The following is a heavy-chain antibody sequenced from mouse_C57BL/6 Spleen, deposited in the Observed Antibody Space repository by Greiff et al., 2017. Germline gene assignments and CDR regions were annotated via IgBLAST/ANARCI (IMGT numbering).Heavy chain of an antibody. Sequence: QVQLKQSGAELASPGASVTLSCKASGYTFTDHIMNWVKKRPGQGLEWIGRLYPVSGETNDNQKIMGKATFSVDRSSSTVDLVLNSLTSEDPAVYYCGRGNYEGAMDYWGQGTSVTVSS. V-gene: IGHV1-11*01. CDR3: GRGNYEGAMDY. D-gene: IGHD2-1*01. CDR1: GYTFTDHI. CDR2: LYPVSGET. J-gene: IGHJ4*01.